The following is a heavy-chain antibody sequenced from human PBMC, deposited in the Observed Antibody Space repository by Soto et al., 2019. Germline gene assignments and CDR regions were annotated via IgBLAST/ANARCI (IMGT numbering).Heavy chain of an antibody. J-gene: IGHJ4*02. V-gene: IGHV4-61*08. CDR1: GGSLSSGGYY. D-gene: IGHD1-1*01. CDR3: ARGDNWNDEASDY. Sequence: SETLSLTCTVSGGSLSSGGYYWSWIRQHPGKGLEWIGYIYYSGSTNYNPSLKSRVTISVDTSKNQFSLKLSSVTAADTAVYYCARGDNWNDEASDYWGQGTLVTVSS. CDR2: IYYSGST.